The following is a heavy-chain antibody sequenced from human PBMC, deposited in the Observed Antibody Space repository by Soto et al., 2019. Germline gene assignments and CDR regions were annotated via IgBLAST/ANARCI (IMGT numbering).Heavy chain of an antibody. V-gene: IGHV1-3*01. Sequence: QVQLVQSGAEVKKPGASVKLSCKTSGYTFTTIFLHWLRQAPGQRLEWMGWINPANGVTMYSQKFLGRVSNTRDTSATTAYMELTSLTSDDTAVYYCARGPSCGCFDFWGQGTLVIVSS. CDR3: ARGPSCGCFDF. J-gene: IGHJ4*02. CDR2: INPANGVT. CDR1: GYTFTTIF. D-gene: IGHD5-12*01.